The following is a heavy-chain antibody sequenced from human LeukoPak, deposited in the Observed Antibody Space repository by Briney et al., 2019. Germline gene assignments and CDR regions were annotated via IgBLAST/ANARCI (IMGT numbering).Heavy chain of an antibody. CDR2: IYSGGST. Sequence: GGSLRLSCAASGFTFSSNYMSWVRQAPGKGLEWVSVIYSGGSTYYADSVKGRFTISRDNSKNTLYLQMNSLRAEDTAVYYCARQYSTYYDSSGYYLDYWGQGTLVTVSS. J-gene: IGHJ4*02. V-gene: IGHV3-53*01. CDR3: ARQYSTYYDSSGYYLDY. D-gene: IGHD3-22*01. CDR1: GFTFSSNY.